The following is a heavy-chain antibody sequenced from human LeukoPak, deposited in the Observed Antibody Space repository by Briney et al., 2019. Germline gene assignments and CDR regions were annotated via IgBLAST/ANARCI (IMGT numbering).Heavy chain of an antibody. CDR1: GFTFSSYG. J-gene: IGHJ5*02. Sequence: GGSLRLSCAASGFTFSSYGMHWVRQAPGKGLEWVAVISYDGSNKYYADSVKGRFTISRDNSKNTLYLQMNSLRAEDTAVYYCAKDGRVLRYFDWLSNDDNRFDPWGQGTLVTVSS. V-gene: IGHV3-30*18. D-gene: IGHD3-9*01. CDR2: ISYDGSNK. CDR3: AKDGRVLRYFDWLSNDDNRFDP.